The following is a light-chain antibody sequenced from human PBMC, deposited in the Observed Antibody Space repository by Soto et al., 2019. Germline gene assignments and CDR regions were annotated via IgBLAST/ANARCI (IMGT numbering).Light chain of an antibody. CDR1: QSVSSAY. J-gene: IGKJ2*01. CDR3: QQFSSSPPYT. V-gene: IGKV3-20*01. Sequence: EVVLTQSPGILSLSPGERASLSCRASQSVSSAYLAWYQHKPGQAPRLLIFGASYRATGIPDRFSGSGSGTYFTLSIGRVEPEDFAVYYCQQFSSSPPYTFGQGTTLEI. CDR2: GAS.